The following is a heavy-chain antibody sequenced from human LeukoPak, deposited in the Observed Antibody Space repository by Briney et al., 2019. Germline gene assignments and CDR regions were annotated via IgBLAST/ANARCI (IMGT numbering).Heavy chain of an antibody. CDR3: ARTAYDILTGQPDAFDI. Sequence: GGSLRLSCAASGFTFDDYGMNWVRQAPGKGLEWVSGINWNGGSTGYADSVKGRFTISRDNAKNSLYLQMNSLRAEDTALYYCARTAYDILTGQPDAFDIWGQGTMVTVSS. D-gene: IGHD3-9*01. CDR1: GFTFDDYG. CDR2: INWNGGST. V-gene: IGHV3-20*04. J-gene: IGHJ3*02.